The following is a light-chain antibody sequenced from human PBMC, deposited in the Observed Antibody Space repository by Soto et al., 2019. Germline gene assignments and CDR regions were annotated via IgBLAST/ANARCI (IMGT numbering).Light chain of an antibody. CDR2: TAS. Sequence: IPMTPSPTALSSSVGDRVSITCRASQSISSYLNWYQQKPGKAPKLLIYTASSLQSGVPSRFSGSGSGTDFTLTISSQQPEDFATYYCQQSYSTPLIPFGQGSRLEI. J-gene: IGKJ5*01. CDR3: QQSYSTPLIP. V-gene: IGKV1-39*01. CDR1: QSISSY.